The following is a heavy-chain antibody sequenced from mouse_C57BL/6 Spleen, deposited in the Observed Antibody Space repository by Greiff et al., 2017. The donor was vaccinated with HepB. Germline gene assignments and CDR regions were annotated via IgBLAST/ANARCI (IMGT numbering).Heavy chain of an antibody. J-gene: IGHJ2*01. V-gene: IGHV1-69*01. CDR1: GYTFTSYW. Sequence: QVQLQQPGAELVMPGASVKLSCKASGYTFTSYWMHWVKQRPGQGLEWIGEIDPSDSYTNYNQKFKGKSTLTVDKSSSTAYMQLSSLTSEDSAVYYCARWYYGSFDYWGQGTTLPVSS. CDR2: IDPSDSYT. D-gene: IGHD1-1*01. CDR3: ARWYYGSFDY.